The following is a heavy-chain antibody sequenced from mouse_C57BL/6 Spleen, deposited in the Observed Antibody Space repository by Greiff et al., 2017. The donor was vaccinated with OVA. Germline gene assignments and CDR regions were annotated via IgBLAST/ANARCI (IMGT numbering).Heavy chain of an antibody. V-gene: IGHV7-1*01. D-gene: IGHD4-1*01. CDR1: GFTFSDFY. CDR2: SRNKANDYTT. Sequence: EVKVVESGGGLVQSGRSLRLSCATSGFTFSDFYMEWVRQAPGKGLEWIAASRNKANDYTTEYSASVKGRFIASRGTSKSILYLQMNALRAEDTAIYYCARDALTWGYFDVWGTGTTVTVSS. J-gene: IGHJ1*03. CDR3: ARDALTWGYFDV.